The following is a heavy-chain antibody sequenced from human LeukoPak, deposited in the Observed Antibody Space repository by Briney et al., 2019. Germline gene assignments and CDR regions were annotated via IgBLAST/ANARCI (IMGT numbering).Heavy chain of an antibody. V-gene: IGHV3-7*01. Sequence: PGGSLRLSCAASGFTFSSYWMSWVRQAPGKGLEWVANIKQDGSEKYYVDSVKGRLTISRDNAKNSLYLQMNSLRAEDTAVYYCARPLIAAAGTGWFDPWGRGTLVTVSS. CDR2: IKQDGSEK. CDR1: GFTFSSYW. CDR3: ARPLIAAAGTGWFDP. D-gene: IGHD6-13*01. J-gene: IGHJ5*02.